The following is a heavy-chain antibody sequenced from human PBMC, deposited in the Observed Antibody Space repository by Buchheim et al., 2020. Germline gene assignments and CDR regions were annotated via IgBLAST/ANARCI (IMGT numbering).Heavy chain of an antibody. V-gene: IGHV3-33*01. CDR1: GFSFSSYG. D-gene: IGHD7-27*01. CDR3: ARDEGVSLGANHVDY. J-gene: IGHJ4*02. Sequence: QVQLVESGGGVVQPGRSLRLSCAASGFSFSSYGMLWVRQAPGKGLEWVAVIWHDGSKKYYADSVKGRLTISRDNSKNTLYLQLNSLRVEDTAVYYCARDEGVSLGANHVDYWGQGTL. CDR2: IWHDGSKK.